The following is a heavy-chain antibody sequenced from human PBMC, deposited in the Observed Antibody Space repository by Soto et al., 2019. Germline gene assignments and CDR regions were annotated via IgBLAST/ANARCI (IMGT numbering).Heavy chain of an antibody. CDR3: ASFGSGFLDWFDP. J-gene: IGHJ5*02. V-gene: IGHV1-3*01. Sequence: AAVKVSCKASGYTFTSYAMHWVRQAPGQRLEWMGWINAGNGNTKYSQKFQGRVTITRDTSASTAYMELSSLRSEDTAVYYCASFGSGFLDWFDPWGQGTLVTVSS. CDR2: INAGNGNT. D-gene: IGHD3-16*01. CDR1: GYTFTSYA.